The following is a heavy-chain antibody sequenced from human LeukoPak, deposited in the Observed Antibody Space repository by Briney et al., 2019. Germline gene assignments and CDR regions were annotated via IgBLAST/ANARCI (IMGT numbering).Heavy chain of an antibody. V-gene: IGHV4-34*01. CDR1: GGSFSGYY. CDR3: SRENGAFSPFGY. Sequence: SETLSLTCAVYGGSFSGYYWSWIRQPPGKGLEWIGEINHSGSTNYNPSLKSRVTISVDTSKNQFSLKLSSVTAADTAVYYCSRENGAFSPFGYWGQGTLVIVLS. CDR2: INHSGST. D-gene: IGHD2-8*01. J-gene: IGHJ4*02.